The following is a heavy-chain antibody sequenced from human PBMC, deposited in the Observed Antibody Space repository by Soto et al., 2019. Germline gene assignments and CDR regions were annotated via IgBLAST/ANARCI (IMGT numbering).Heavy chain of an antibody. V-gene: IGHV4-59*01. CDR3: ARVVIRMAIQSIDS. Sequence: SETLSLTCSVSGRSMSSNYWSWIRQSPDKGLEWLGYVFYGGTDYNPSLGGRVSMSVETSKSQFSLKLTSVTVADTAVYYCARVVIRMAIQSIDSWGPGSLVTVSS. D-gene: IGHD2-15*01. CDR2: VFYGGT. J-gene: IGHJ4*02. CDR1: GRSMSSNY.